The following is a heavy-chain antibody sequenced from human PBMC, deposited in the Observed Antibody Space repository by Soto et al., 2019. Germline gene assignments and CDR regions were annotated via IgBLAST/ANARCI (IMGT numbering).Heavy chain of an antibody. CDR1: GFTFSSYG. J-gene: IGHJ4*02. V-gene: IGHV3-30*18. D-gene: IGHD6-19*01. Sequence: PGGSLRLSCAASGFTFSSYGMHWVRQAPGKGLEWVAVISYDGSNKYYADSVKGRFTISRDNSKNTLYLQMNSLRAEDTAVYYCAKAPFYSSGWYPPYWGQGTLVTVSS. CDR3: AKAPFYSSGWYPPY. CDR2: ISYDGSNK.